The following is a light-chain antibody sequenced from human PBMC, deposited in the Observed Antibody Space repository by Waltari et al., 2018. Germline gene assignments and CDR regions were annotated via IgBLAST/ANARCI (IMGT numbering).Light chain of an antibody. Sequence: DIQMTQSPYTLSASVGDTVTITCRASQSISSWLAWYQQKPGKAPKLLIYKTSSLGSAVPSRFSGSGSETEFTLTITSLQPDDFATYYCHQYNTYTWTFGQGTKVEVK. J-gene: IGKJ1*01. CDR2: KTS. V-gene: IGKV1-5*03. CDR1: QSISSW. CDR3: HQYNTYTWT.